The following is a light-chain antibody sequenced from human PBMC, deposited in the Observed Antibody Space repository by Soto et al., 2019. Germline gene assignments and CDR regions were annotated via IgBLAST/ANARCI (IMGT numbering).Light chain of an antibody. CDR1: QSVSSSY. V-gene: IGKV3-20*01. Sequence: EIVLTQSPGTLSLSPGERATLSCRASQSVSSSYLAGYQQKPGQAPRLLIYGASSRATGIPDRFSGSGSGTDFALTISRLEREDFAVYYCQQYDSSLGLTFGGGTKVEIK. CDR2: GAS. J-gene: IGKJ4*01. CDR3: QQYDSSLGLT.